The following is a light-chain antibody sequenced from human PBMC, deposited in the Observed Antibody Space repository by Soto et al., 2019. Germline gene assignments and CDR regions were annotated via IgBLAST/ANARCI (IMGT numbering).Light chain of an antibody. CDR1: QAISTY. Sequence: DIQMTQSPSSLSASVGDRVTITCRASQAISTYLAWYQQRPGQPPRLMIYDASTLQSGVSSRFSGSRSGTDFTLTISNLQPEDVATYYCQRYNNIPRTFGQGPNVQIK. CDR3: QRYNNIPRT. CDR2: DAS. V-gene: IGKV1-27*01. J-gene: IGKJ1*01.